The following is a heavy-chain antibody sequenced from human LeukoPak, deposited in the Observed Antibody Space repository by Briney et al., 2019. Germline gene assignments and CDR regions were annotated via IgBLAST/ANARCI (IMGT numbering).Heavy chain of an antibody. D-gene: IGHD3-10*01. J-gene: IGHJ4*02. CDR1: GFTFSDYY. CDR3: ARGSWTGSSPSY. CDR2: ISSSSSYT. Sequence: GGSLRPSCAASGFTFSDYYMSWIRQAPGKGLEWVSYISSSSSYTNYADSVKGRFTISRDNAKNSLYLQMNSLRAEDTAVYYCARGSWTGSSPSYWGQGTLVTVSS. V-gene: IGHV3-11*06.